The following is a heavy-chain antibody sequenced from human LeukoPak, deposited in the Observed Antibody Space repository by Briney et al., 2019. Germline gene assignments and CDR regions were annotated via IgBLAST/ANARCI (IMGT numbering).Heavy chain of an antibody. CDR3: ARDIAAPSRGGYYYYYMDV. D-gene: IGHD6-6*01. V-gene: IGHV3-53*01. J-gene: IGHJ6*03. CDR2: IYSGGST. Sequence: GGSLRLSCAASGFTVSSNYMSWVRQAPGKGLERVSVIYSGGSTYYADSVKGRFTISRDNSKNTLYLQMNSLRAEDAAVYYCARDIAAPSRGGYYYYYMDVWGKGTTVTVSS. CDR1: GFTVSSNY.